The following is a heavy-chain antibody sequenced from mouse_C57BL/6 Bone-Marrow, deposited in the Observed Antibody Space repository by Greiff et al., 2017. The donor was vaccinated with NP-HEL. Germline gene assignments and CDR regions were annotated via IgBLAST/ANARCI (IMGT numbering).Heavy chain of an antibody. D-gene: IGHD1-1*01. CDR3: ARLFITTVVDSYYFDY. Sequence: QVQLQQSGAELMKPGASVKLSCKATGYTFTGYWIEWVKQRPGHGLEWIGEILPGSGSTNYNEKFKGKATFTADTSSNTAYMQLSSLTTEDSAIYYCARLFITTVVDSYYFDYWGQGTTLTVSS. CDR1: GYTFTGYW. CDR2: ILPGSGST. V-gene: IGHV1-9*01. J-gene: IGHJ2*01.